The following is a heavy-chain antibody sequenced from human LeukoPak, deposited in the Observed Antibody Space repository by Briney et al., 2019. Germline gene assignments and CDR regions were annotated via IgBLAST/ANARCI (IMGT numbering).Heavy chain of an antibody. V-gene: IGHV1-46*01. CDR2: INTGAGGT. CDR1: GNTFTNSN. D-gene: IGHD3-3*01. Sequence: ASVKVSCKASGNTFTNSNIHWVRQARGEGLEWMGIINTGAGGTNYAQKFQGRVTMSRDTSTSTVYLELSSLRSEDTAVYYCAGVGFFGNWFDPWGQGTLVIVSS. CDR3: AGVGFFGNWFDP. J-gene: IGHJ5*02.